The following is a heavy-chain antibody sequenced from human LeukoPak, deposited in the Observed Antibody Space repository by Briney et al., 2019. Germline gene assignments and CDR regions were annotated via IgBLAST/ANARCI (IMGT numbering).Heavy chain of an antibody. CDR1: GDSISSGDYY. V-gene: IGHV4-61*02. J-gene: IGHJ3*02. D-gene: IGHD3-10*01. CDR2: ISSSGST. Sequence: SETLSLTCTVSGDSISSGDYYWSWIRQPAGKGLEWIGRISSSGSTNYNPSLKSRVTISVDTSKNQFSLKLSSVTAADTAVYYCARGVRGDYYASDAFDIWGQGTMVTVSS. CDR3: ARGVRGDYYASDAFDI.